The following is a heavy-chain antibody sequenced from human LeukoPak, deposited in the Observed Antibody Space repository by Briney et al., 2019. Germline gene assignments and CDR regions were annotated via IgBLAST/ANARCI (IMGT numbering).Heavy chain of an antibody. CDR1: GGTLSSYA. CDR3: ASQITYDSSGYHFDY. V-gene: IGHV1-69*13. J-gene: IGHJ4*02. D-gene: IGHD3-22*01. CDR2: IIPIFGTA. Sequence: SVKVSCKASGGTLSSYAISWVRQAPGQGLEWMGGIIPIFGTANYAQKFQGRVTITADESTSTAYMELSSLRSEDTAVYYCASQITYDSSGYHFDYWGQGTLVTVSS.